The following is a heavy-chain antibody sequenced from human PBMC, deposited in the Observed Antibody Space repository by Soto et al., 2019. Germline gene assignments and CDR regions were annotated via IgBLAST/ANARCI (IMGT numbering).Heavy chain of an antibody. D-gene: IGHD2-15*01. Sequence: ASVKVSCKPSGYSFSDFYVHWVRQAPGQGLEWMGIIDPSSGTTSYTQKFQERVTMTRDTSMSTVYMELSRLRSEDTAVYYCARGAVVVPNGLIAGMDVWGLGTTVTVSS. V-gene: IGHV1-46*01. J-gene: IGHJ6*02. CDR3: ARGAVVVPNGLIAGMDV. CDR1: GYSFSDFY. CDR2: IDPSSGTT.